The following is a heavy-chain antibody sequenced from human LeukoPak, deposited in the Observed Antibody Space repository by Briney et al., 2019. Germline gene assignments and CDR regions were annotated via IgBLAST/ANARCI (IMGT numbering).Heavy chain of an antibody. V-gene: IGHV4-39*01. Sequence: SETLSLSCTVSGGSISSSSYYWGWIRQPPGKGLEWIGSIYYSGSTYYNPSLKSRVTISVDTSKNQFSLKLSSVTAAGTAVYYCARHVVVPAAMLGYYYYYGMDVWGQGTTVTVSS. J-gene: IGHJ6*02. CDR1: GGSISSSSYY. CDR3: ARHVVVPAAMLGYYYYYGMDV. CDR2: IYYSGST. D-gene: IGHD2-2*01.